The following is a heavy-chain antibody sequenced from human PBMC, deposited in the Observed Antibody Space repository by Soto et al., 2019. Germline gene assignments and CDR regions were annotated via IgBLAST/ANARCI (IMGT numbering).Heavy chain of an antibody. CDR3: AKGAMSSIAARHFDN. CDR2: ISGSGANT. V-gene: IGHV3-23*01. Sequence: EVQLLESGGGLVQPGGSLRLSCAASGFTFSCYAMSWVRQAPGKGLEWVSVISGSGANTYYADSVKGRFTISRDNSKNSLYLHMNSLRAEDTAVYYCAKGAMSSIAARHFDNWGQGTLVTVSS. CDR1: GFTFSCYA. D-gene: IGHD6-6*01. J-gene: IGHJ4*02.